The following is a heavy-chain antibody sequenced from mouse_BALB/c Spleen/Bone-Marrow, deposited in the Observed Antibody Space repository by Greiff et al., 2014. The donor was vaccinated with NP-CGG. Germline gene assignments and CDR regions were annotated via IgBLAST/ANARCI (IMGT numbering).Heavy chain of an antibody. Sequence: VMLVGSGPGLVAPSQSLSITCTVSGFSLTSYGVHWVRQPPGKVLEWLGVIWAGGSTNYNSALMSRLSISKDNSKSQVFLKMNSLQTDDTAMYYCARGSYYEGAMDYWGQGTSVTVSS. V-gene: IGHV2-9*02. D-gene: IGHD1-1*01. CDR2: IWAGGST. CDR3: ARGSYYEGAMDY. CDR1: GFSLTSYG. J-gene: IGHJ4*01.